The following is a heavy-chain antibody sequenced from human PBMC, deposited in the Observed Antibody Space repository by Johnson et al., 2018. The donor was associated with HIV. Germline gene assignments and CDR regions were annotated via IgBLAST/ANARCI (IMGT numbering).Heavy chain of an antibody. CDR2: IGSAGDT. J-gene: IGHJ3*02. Sequence: VQLVESGGGLVQPGGSLRLSCAASGFTFSSYDMHWVRQATGKGLEWVSGIGSAGDTYYPGSVKGRFPISRENAKNSLYLQMHSLRAGDTAVYYCARVDYDSSGYYLYAFDIWCQGTMVTVSS. CDR3: ARVDYDSSGYYLYAFDI. V-gene: IGHV3-13*01. CDR1: GFTFSSYD. D-gene: IGHD3-22*01.